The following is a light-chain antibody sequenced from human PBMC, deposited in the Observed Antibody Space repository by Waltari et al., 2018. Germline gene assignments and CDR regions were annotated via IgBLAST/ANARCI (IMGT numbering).Light chain of an antibody. V-gene: IGKV1-9*01. Sequence: DIQLTQSPSFLSASVGDRVTIPCRASQGINSYLGWYQQKPGTAPNLPIHAASTLQSGVPSRFCGSGSGTEFTLTISSLQPEDFATYYCQQLSTYPVTFGGGTKVEIK. J-gene: IGKJ4*01. CDR3: QQLSTYPVT. CDR1: QGINSY. CDR2: AAS.